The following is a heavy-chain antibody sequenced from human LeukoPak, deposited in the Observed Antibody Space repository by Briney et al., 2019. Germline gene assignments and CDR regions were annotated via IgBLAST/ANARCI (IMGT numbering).Heavy chain of an antibody. V-gene: IGHV4-34*01. Sequence: PSETLSLTCAVYSGSFSGYSWNWIRQPPGKGLDWIGEINHSGSSNYNPSLKSRVTISLDTSKNQFSLKLTSITAADTAVYYCARGPMRSWFDPWGQGTLVTVSS. CDR3: ARGPMRSWFDP. CDR2: INHSGSS. J-gene: IGHJ5*02. CDR1: SGSFSGYS.